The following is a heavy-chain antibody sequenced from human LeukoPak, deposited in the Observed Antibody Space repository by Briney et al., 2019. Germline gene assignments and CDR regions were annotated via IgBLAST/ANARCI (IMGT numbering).Heavy chain of an antibody. CDR3: AHKKVDFYDSSGYYEAFDI. J-gene: IGHJ3*02. CDR2: IYWNDDK. V-gene: IGHV2-5*01. D-gene: IGHD3-22*01. Sequence: KGSGPTLVNPTQTLTLTCTFSGFSLSTSGVGVGWIRQPPGKALEWLALIYWNDDKRYSPSLKSRLTITKDTSKNQVVLTMTNMDPVDTATYYCAHKKVDFYDSSGYYEAFDIWGQGRMVTVSS. CDR1: GFSLSTSGVG.